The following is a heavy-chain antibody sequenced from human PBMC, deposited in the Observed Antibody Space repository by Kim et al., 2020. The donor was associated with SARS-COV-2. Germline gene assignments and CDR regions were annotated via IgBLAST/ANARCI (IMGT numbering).Heavy chain of an antibody. CDR1: GFSFSNAW. CDR2: IKSKTDGGTT. D-gene: IGHD3-10*01. CDR3: TTDGNYGSGSPDY. V-gene: IGHV3-15*01. J-gene: IGHJ4*02. Sequence: GGSLRLSCAASGFSFSNAWMSWVRQAPGKGLEWVGRIKSKTDGGTTDYAAPVKGRFSISRDDSKNTLYLQMNSLKTEDTAVYYCTTDGNYGSGSPDYWGQGTLVTVSS.